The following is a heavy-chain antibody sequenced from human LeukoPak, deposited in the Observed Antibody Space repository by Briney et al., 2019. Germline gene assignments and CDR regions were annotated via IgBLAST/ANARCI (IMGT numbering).Heavy chain of an antibody. V-gene: IGHV1-18*01. CDR2: ISAYNGNT. CDR1: GYTFTSYG. J-gene: IGHJ3*02. D-gene: IGHD3-3*01. Sequence: GASVKVSCKASGYTFTSYGISWVRQAPGQGLEWMGWISAYNGNTNYAQKLQGRVTMTTDTSTSTAYMELRSLRSDDTAVYYCARDKRPFWSGSDAFDIWGQGTMVTVSS. CDR3: ARDKRPFWSGSDAFDI.